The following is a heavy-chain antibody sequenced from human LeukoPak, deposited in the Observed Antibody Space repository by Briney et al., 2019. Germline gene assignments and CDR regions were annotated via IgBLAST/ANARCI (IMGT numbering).Heavy chain of an antibody. V-gene: IGHV3-30*02. CDR3: AKDASLYSGSRNYYFDY. CDR1: GFTFSSYG. D-gene: IGHD1-26*01. CDR2: IRYDGSNK. Sequence: PGGSLRLSCAASGFTFSSYGMSWVRQAPGKGLEWVAFIRYDGSNKYYADSVKGRFTISRDNSKNTLYLQMNSLRAEDTAVYYCAKDASLYSGSRNYYFDYWGQGTLVTVSS. J-gene: IGHJ4*02.